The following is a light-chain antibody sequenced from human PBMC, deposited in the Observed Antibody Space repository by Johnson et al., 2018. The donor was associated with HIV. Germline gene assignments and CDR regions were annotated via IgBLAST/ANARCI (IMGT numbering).Light chain of an antibody. CDR1: SSNIGNKY. CDR3: GTWDSSLSTYV. CDR2: ENN. Sequence: QSVLTQPPSVSAAPGQKVTISCSGSSSNIGNKYVSWYQQLPGTAPKLIIYENNKRPSGIPDRFSGSKSGTSATLGITGLQTGDEADYYCGTWDSSLSTYVFGTGTKVTVL. V-gene: IGLV1-51*02. J-gene: IGLJ1*01.